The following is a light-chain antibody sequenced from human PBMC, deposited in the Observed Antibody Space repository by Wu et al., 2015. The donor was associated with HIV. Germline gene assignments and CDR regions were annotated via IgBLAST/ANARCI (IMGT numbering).Light chain of an antibody. CDR2: GAS. V-gene: IGKV3-20*01. Sequence: IVLTQSPGTLSLSPGERATLSCRASLSVSSSYLAWYQHKPGQAPRLLIYGASRRATGIPGRFSGSGSGTDFTLTISRLEPEDFAVYYCQQYGRAFGQGTKVEIK. J-gene: IGKJ1*01. CDR3: QQYGRA. CDR1: LSVSSSY.